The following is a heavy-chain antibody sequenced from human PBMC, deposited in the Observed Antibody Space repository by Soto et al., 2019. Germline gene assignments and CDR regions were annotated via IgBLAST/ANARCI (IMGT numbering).Heavy chain of an antibody. CDR2: IDYSGNT. Sequence: QLQLQESGPALVRPSETLSLTCTVSGASMSSSFHYWAWIRQPPGKGLEWIGSIDYSGNTYYNPSLKSRVTISGDTSKNQFSLKLSSVTSADTSVYYCVRHAHHGGVEYWGQGVLVTVSS. J-gene: IGHJ4*02. CDR1: GASMSSSFHY. CDR3: VRHAHHGGVEY. D-gene: IGHD3-16*01. V-gene: IGHV4-39*01.